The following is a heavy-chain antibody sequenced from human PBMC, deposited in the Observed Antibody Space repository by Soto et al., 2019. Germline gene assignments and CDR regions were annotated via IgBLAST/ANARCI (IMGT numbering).Heavy chain of an antibody. CDR3: ATLLIAAAGYDAFDI. CDR2: INPSGGST. D-gene: IGHD6-13*01. CDR1: GYTFTSYY. V-gene: IGHV1-46*01. Sequence: ASVKVSCKASGYTFTSYYMHWVRQAPGQGLEWMGIINPSGGSTSYAQKFQGRVTMTRDTSTSTVYMELSSLRSEDTAVYYCATLLIAAAGYDAFDIWGQGTMVTXSS. J-gene: IGHJ3*02.